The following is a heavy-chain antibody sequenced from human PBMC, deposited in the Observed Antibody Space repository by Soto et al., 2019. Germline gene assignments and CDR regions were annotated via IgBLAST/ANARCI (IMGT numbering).Heavy chain of an antibody. D-gene: IGHD5-12*01. CDR2: IIPIFGTA. CDR3: ASSRVATILSPVDY. J-gene: IGHJ4*02. V-gene: IGHV1-69*13. Sequence: ASVKVSCKASGGTFSSYAISWVRQAPGQGLDWMGGIIPIFGTANYAQKFQGRVTITADESTSTAYMELSSLRSEDTAVYYCASSRVATILSPVDYWGQGTLVTVSS. CDR1: GGTFSSYA.